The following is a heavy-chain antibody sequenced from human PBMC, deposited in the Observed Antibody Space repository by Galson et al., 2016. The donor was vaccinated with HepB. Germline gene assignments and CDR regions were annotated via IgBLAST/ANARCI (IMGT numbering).Heavy chain of an antibody. Sequence: SLRLSCAASGFSFNRYGMHWVRQAPGKGLEWLTVILYDGSDAHYADSVRGRFTISRDNSNNMLYLEMNSLSVEDTGVYCCISQTGGAPDNWGQGTLVTVSA. J-gene: IGHJ4*02. V-gene: IGHV3-33*01. D-gene: IGHD1-26*01. CDR2: ILYDGSDA. CDR1: GFSFNRYG. CDR3: ISQTGGAPDN.